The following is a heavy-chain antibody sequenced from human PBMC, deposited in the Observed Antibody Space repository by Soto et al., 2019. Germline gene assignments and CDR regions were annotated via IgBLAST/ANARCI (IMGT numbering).Heavy chain of an antibody. CDR1: GGSISSGGYY. CDR3: ARERYDFWSGPHNWFDP. D-gene: IGHD3-3*01. J-gene: IGHJ5*02. V-gene: IGHV4-31*03. CDR2: IYYSGST. Sequence: QVQLQESGPGLVKPSQTLSLTCTVSGGSISSGGYYWSWIRQHPGKGLEWIGYIYYSGSTYYNPSLKSRVTISVDTSKNQFSLKLSSVTAADTAVYYCARERYDFWSGPHNWFDPWGQGTLVTVSS.